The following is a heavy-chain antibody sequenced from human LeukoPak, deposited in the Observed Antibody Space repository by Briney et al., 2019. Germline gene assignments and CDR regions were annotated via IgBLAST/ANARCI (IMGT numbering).Heavy chain of an antibody. CDR2: ISGSGGGT. D-gene: IGHD3-10*01. V-gene: IGHV3-23*01. CDR1: GFTFSSYA. J-gene: IGHJ6*03. CDR3: ARDQVYYGSGSYYNPDYYYYYMDV. Sequence: GGSLRLSCAASGFTFSSYAMSWVRQAPGKGLEWVSAISGSGGGTYYADSVKGRFTISRDNAKNTLYLQMNSLRAEDTAVYYCARDQVYYGSGSYYNPDYYYYYMDVWGKGTTVTVSS.